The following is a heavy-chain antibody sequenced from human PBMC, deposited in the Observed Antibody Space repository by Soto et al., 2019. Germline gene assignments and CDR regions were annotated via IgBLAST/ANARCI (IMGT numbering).Heavy chain of an antibody. CDR3: ARGGDTAMALDY. CDR2: INQDGSEE. J-gene: IGHJ4*02. CDR1: GFTFSRDW. V-gene: IGHV3-7*01. D-gene: IGHD5-18*01. Sequence: EVQLVESGGGLVQPGGSLRLSCAASGFTFSRDWMHWVRQAPGKGLEWVANINQDGSEEYYADSVKGRFTISRDNSKNTLYLQMNSLRAEDTAVYYCARGGDTAMALDYWGQGTLVTVSS.